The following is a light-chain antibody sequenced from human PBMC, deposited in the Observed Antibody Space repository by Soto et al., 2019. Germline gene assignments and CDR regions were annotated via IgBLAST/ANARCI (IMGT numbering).Light chain of an antibody. CDR3: QQYGSSPRT. V-gene: IGKV3-20*01. J-gene: IGKJ1*01. CDR1: QSVSSSY. Sequence: PGERSTLSCRASQSVSSSYLAWYQQKPGQAPRLLIYGASSRATGIPDRFSGSGSGTDFTLTISRLEPEDFAVYYCQQYGSSPRTFGQGTKVDIK. CDR2: GAS.